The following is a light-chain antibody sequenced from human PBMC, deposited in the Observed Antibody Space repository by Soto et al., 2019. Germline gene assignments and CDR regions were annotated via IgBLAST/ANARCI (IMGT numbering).Light chain of an antibody. Sequence: QAVVTQEPSLTVSPGGTVTLTCGSSTGAVTSGHYPYWFQQKPGQAPRTLIYHTSNKHSWTPARFSGSLLGGKAALTLSGAQPEDEAEYYCLLSYSGAGSWVFGGGTKVTVL. V-gene: IGLV7-46*01. J-gene: IGLJ3*02. CDR3: LLSYSGAGSWV. CDR1: TGAVTSGHY. CDR2: HTS.